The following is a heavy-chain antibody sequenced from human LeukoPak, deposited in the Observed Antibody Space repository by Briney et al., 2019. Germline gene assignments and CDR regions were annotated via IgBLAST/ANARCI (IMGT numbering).Heavy chain of an antibody. D-gene: IGHD3-10*01. Sequence: GGSLRLSCAASGFSFSSYWMFWVRQAPGKGLEWVGRIKSKAHGGTTDYAAPVKGRFTISRDDSKNTLYLQMNSLKTEDTAMYFCTTQVRGVTFDYWGQGTLVTVSS. CDR1: GFSFSSYW. J-gene: IGHJ4*02. V-gene: IGHV3-15*05. CDR2: IKSKAHGGTT. CDR3: TTQVRGVTFDY.